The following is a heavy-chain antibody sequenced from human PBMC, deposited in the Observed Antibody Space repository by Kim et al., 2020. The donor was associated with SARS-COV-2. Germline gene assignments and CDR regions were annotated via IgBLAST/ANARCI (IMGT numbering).Heavy chain of an antibody. J-gene: IGHJ4*02. CDR3: ARPSGSYLSFDY. D-gene: IGHD1-26*01. Sequence: YSPSFQGQVTISADKSISTAYLQWSSLKASDTAMYYCARPSGSYLSFDYWGQGTLVTVSS. V-gene: IGHV5-51*01.